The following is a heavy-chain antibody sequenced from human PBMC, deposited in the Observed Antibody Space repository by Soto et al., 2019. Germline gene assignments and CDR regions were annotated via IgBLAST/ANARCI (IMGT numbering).Heavy chain of an antibody. Sequence: EVQLVESGGGLLQPGGSLRLSCAVSGSTFSNDWMHWVRQAPGKGLVWVSHINSDGSSTNYANFVKGRCPIARDNATNTVYLQMNSLRAEDTAVYYCARDRSYRLDVWGQGTTVTVSS. CDR2: INSDGSST. V-gene: IGHV3-74*01. CDR3: ARDRSYRLDV. D-gene: IGHD4-4*01. CDR1: GSTFSNDW. J-gene: IGHJ6*02.